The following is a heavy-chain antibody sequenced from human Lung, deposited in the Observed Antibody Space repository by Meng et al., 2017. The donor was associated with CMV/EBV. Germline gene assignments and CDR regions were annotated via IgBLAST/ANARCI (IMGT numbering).Heavy chain of an antibody. V-gene: IGHV3-30*04. CDR2: VSYDGSNK. Sequence: LSLTCAASGFTFRSYVMHWVRQAPGRGLEWVTLVSYDGSNKYYADSVNGRFTISRDNSRNTLYLQMNSLRVEDTAVYYCATDDSRSPYYSYGMDVWGQGTTVTVSS. D-gene: IGHD6-6*01. J-gene: IGHJ6*02. CDR1: GFTFRSYV. CDR3: ATDDSRSPYYSYGMDV.